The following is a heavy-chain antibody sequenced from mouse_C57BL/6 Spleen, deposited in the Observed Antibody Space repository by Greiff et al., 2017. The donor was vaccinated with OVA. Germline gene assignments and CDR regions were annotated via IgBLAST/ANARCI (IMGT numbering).Heavy chain of an antibody. Sequence: EVKLVESGGGLVKPGGSLKLSCAASGFTFSDYGMHWVRQAPGKGLEWVAYISRGSSTIYYADTVKGRFTISRDNAKNTLFLQMTSLRSEDTAMYYCAMIYAGLMDYWGQGTSVTVSS. J-gene: IGHJ4*01. V-gene: IGHV5-17*01. CDR3: AMIYAGLMDY. D-gene: IGHD2-3*01. CDR1: GFTFSDYG. CDR2: ISRGSSTI.